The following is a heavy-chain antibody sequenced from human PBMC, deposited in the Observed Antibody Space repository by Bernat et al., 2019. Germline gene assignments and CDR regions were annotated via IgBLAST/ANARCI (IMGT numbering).Heavy chain of an antibody. J-gene: IGHJ3*02. D-gene: IGHD3-22*01. Sequence: EVQLVESGGGLVKPGGSLRLSCAASGFTFSSYSMNWVRQAPGKGLEWVSSISSSSSYIYYADSVKGRFTISRDNAKNSLYLQMNSLRAEETAVYYCARVSEGYYDSSGYYNAFDIWGQGTMVTVSP. CDR2: ISSSSSYI. V-gene: IGHV3-21*01. CDR3: ARVSEGYYDSSGYYNAFDI. CDR1: GFTFSSYS.